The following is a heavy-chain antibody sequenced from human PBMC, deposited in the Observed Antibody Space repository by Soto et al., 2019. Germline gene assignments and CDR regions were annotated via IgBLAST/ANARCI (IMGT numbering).Heavy chain of an antibody. Sequence: GASVKVSCKASGGTFSSYAISWVRQAPGQGLEWMGGIIPIFGTANYAQKFQGWVTMTRDTSISTAYMELSRLRSDDTAVYYCARGHSSSWYSLRYYYYGMDVWGQGTTVTVSS. CDR1: GGTFSSYA. V-gene: IGHV1-69*05. D-gene: IGHD6-13*01. CDR3: ARGHSSSWYSLRYYYYGMDV. CDR2: IIPIFGTA. J-gene: IGHJ6*02.